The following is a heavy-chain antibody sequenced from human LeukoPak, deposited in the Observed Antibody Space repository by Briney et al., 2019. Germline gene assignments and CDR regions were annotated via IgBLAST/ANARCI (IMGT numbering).Heavy chain of an antibody. J-gene: IGHJ6*03. Sequence: GGSLRLSCAASGFTVSSNYMSWVRQAPGRGLEWVSVIYCGDSTCYADSVKGRFTISRDNSKNTLYLQMNSLRAEDTAVYYCARVGTSSSLYYYYYYYMDVWGKGTTVTISS. D-gene: IGHD6-13*01. CDR3: ARVGTSSSLYYYYYYYMDV. CDR1: GFTVSSNY. V-gene: IGHV3-66*01. CDR2: IYCGDST.